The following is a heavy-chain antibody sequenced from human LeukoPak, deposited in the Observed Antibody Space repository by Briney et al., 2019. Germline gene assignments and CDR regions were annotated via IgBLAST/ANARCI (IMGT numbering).Heavy chain of an antibody. Sequence: AGGSLRLSCAASGFTFSTYAMSWVRQAPGKGLEWVSSISGSGGSTYYADSVKGRFTISRDNSKNTLYLQMNSLRAEDTAVYYCVRSHDFWSGSGYWGQGTLVTVSS. CDR2: ISGSGGST. CDR3: VRSHDFWSGSGY. CDR1: GFTFSTYA. V-gene: IGHV3-23*01. J-gene: IGHJ4*02. D-gene: IGHD3-3*01.